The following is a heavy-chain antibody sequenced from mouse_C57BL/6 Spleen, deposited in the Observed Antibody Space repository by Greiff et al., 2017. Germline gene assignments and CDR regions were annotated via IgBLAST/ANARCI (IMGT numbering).Heavy chain of an antibody. J-gene: IGHJ4*01. CDR1: GYTFTSYG. CDR3: ARKGLGDYYAMDY. V-gene: IGHV1-81*01. Sequence: VQLQESGAELARPGASVKLSCKASGYTFTSYGISWVKQRTGQGLEWIGEIYPRSGNTYYNEKFKGKATLTADKSSSTAYMELRSLTSEDSAVYFCARKGLGDYYAMDYWGQGTSVTVSS. D-gene: IGHD4-1*01. CDR2: IYPRSGNT.